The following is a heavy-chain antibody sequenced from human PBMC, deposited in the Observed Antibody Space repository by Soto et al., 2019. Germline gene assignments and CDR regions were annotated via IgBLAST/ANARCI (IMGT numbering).Heavy chain of an antibody. J-gene: IGHJ3*02. Sequence: SVEVSCKASGYTFTSHAMHWVRQAPGQRLEWMGWINAGNGNTKYSQKFQGRVTITRDTSASTAYMELSSLRSEDTAVYYCARDNRVVVVPAATYLPYAFDIWGQGEMVTVSS. CDR3: ARDNRVVVVPAATYLPYAFDI. CDR1: GYTFTSHA. D-gene: IGHD2-2*01. CDR2: INAGNGNT. V-gene: IGHV1-3*01.